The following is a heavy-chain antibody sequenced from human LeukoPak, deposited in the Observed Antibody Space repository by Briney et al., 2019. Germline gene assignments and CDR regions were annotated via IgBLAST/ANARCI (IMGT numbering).Heavy chain of an antibody. CDR3: ARGRGSWYDSSGSPYIRFDY. Sequence: GASVKVSCKASGYTFTGYFIHWVRQAPGQGLEWMGWINPDSGGTNNAQKFQGRVTMTRDTSISTAYMELSRLRSDDSAIYYCARGRGSWYDSSGSPYIRFDYWGQGTLVTVSS. J-gene: IGHJ4*02. CDR1: GYTFTGYF. CDR2: INPDSGGT. D-gene: IGHD3-22*01. V-gene: IGHV1-2*02.